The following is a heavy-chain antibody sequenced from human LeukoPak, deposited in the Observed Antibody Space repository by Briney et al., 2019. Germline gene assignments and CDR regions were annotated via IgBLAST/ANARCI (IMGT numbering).Heavy chain of an antibody. CDR1: GFMFNKYG. D-gene: IGHD3-3*01. CDR2: ISGGGGRT. J-gene: IGHJ6*02. CDR3: ARDHFGVVIRHLGYYYHGMDV. V-gene: IGHV3-21*06. Sequence: GGSLRLSCVASGFMFNKYGMSWVRQAPGKGLEWVSVISGGGGRTNYADSVKGRFTISRDNAKNSLYLQMNSLRAEDTAVYYCARDHFGVVIRHLGYYYHGMDVWGQGTTVTVSS.